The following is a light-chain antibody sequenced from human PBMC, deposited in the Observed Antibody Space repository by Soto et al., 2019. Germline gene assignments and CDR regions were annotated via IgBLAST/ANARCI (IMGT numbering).Light chain of an antibody. CDR2: KVS. Sequence: DVVMTQYQLSLPVTLGQPASISCRSNQSLVHSDGIAYFSWFQXRKGRSPRRXIYKVSNRDSGVPARFSVIGSGTDGAMKVCRVEAEDGGVYFGMQARQTPNTFGQGTRLDIK. V-gene: IGKV2-30*02. CDR3: MQARQTPNT. J-gene: IGKJ5*01. CDR1: QSLVHSDGIAY.